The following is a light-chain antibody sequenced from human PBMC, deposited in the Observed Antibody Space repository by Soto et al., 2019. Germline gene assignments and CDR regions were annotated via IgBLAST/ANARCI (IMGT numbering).Light chain of an antibody. CDR2: DVN. CDR3: CSYAGSKYL. V-gene: IGLV2-8*01. CDR1: SSDVGGYNY. J-gene: IGLJ2*01. Sequence: QSALTQPPSASGSPGQSVTISCTGSSSDVGGYNYVSWYQQHPGKVPKLMIYDVNKRPSGVPDRFSGSKSGNTASLTVSGLQAEDESDYYCCSYAGSKYLFGGGTKVTVL.